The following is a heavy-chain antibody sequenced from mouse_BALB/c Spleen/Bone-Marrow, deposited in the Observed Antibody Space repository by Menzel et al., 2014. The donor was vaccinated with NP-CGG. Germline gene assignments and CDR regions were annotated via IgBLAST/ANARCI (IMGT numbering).Heavy chain of an antibody. V-gene: IGHV4-1*02. D-gene: IGHD1-1*01. J-gene: IGHJ3*01. CDR1: GFDFSGFW. CDR2: INPGSSTI. CDR3: GRLCNYWGLSY. Sequence: LASAGGLVQPGGSLKLSCAASGFDFSGFWMGWVRQAPGKGLAWIGEINPGSSTINYKQYLKDRFIIYRDHAKNTLFLHRSKFRPYDTALLYFGRLCNYWGLSYCCQGTLVTVSA.